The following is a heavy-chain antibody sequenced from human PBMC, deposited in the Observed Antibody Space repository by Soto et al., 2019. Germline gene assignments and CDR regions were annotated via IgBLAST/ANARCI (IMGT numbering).Heavy chain of an antibody. V-gene: IGHV3-23*01. D-gene: IGHD2-15*01. CDR3: AKDYEEVVVAGGFDP. Sequence: PGGSLRLSCSASGFTFRSYAMSWVRQAPGKGLEWVSGISGSGGSTYYADAVQGRFTISRDNSKNILYLQMNSLRAEDTAVYYCAKDYEEVVVAGGFDPWGQGTLVTVSS. J-gene: IGHJ5*02. CDR1: GFTFRSYA. CDR2: ISGSGGST.